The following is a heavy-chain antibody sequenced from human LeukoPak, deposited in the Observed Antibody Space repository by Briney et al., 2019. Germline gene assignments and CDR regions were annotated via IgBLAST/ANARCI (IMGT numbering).Heavy chain of an antibody. CDR1: GGSISSSSYY. V-gene: IGHV4-39*07. CDR3: ARAVEQQQRPFDY. CDR2: IYYSGST. J-gene: IGHJ4*02. D-gene: IGHD6-13*01. Sequence: SETLSLTCTVSGGSISSSSYYWGWIRQPPGKGLEWIGSIYYSGSTYYNPSLKSRVTMSVDTSKNQFSLKLTSVTAADTAVYYCARAVEQQQRPFDYWGQGTLVTVSS.